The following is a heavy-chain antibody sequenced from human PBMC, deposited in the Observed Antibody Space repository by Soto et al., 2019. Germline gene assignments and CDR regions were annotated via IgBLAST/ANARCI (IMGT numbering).Heavy chain of an antibody. CDR2: INPNSGGT. Sequence: ASVKVSCKASGYTFTGYYMHWVRQAPGQGLEWMGRINPNSGGTNYAQKFQGRVTMTTDTSISTAYMELSSLRSEDTAVYYCASLYGSGIQDGAFDIWGQGTMVTVS. V-gene: IGHV1-2*02. CDR3: ASLYGSGIQDGAFDI. CDR1: GYTFTGYY. D-gene: IGHD3-10*01. J-gene: IGHJ3*02.